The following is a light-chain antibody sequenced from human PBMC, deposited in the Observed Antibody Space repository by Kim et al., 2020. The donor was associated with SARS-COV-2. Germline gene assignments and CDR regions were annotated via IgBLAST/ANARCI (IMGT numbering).Light chain of an antibody. V-gene: IGKV1-39*01. Sequence: DIQMTQSPSSLSAIVGDRVTITCRASRSISTYLNWYQHKPGKAPKLLIYAASSLQSGVPSRFSGSGSGTDFTLTISSLQPEDFATYYCQQSYSTPRTFGQGTKLEI. CDR1: RSISTY. CDR2: AAS. J-gene: IGKJ2*01. CDR3: QQSYSTPRT.